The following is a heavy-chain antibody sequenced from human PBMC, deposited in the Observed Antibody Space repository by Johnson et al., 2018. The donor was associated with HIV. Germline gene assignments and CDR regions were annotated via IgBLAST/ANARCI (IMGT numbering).Heavy chain of an antibody. CDR3: ASGGSRYSGSYLSDAFDI. V-gene: IGHV3-74*01. J-gene: IGHJ3*02. CDR2: INGDGSST. D-gene: IGHD1-26*01. Sequence: VQLVESGGGLVQPGGSLRLSCAASGFTFSSYWMHWVRQAPGKGLLWVSRINGDGSSTSYADSVKGRFTISRDNAKNTLYLQMNSLRAEDTAVYYCASGGSRYSGSYLSDAFDIWGQGTMVTVSS. CDR1: GFTFSSYW.